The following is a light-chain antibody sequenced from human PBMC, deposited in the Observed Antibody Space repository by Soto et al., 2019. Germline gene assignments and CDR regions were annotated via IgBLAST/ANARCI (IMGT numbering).Light chain of an antibody. J-gene: IGLJ3*02. CDR3: SSYTSSSTGV. CDR2: DVS. Sequence: QSALTQPASISGSPGQSITISCTGTSSDVGGYNYVSWYQQYPGKAPKLMIFDVSNRPSGVSDRFSGSKSGHTASLTISGLQAEDEADYYCSSYTSSSTGVFGGGTKVTVL. V-gene: IGLV2-14*03. CDR1: SSDVGGYNY.